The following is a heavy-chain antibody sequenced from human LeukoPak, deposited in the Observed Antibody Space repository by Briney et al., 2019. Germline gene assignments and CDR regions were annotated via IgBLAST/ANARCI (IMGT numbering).Heavy chain of an antibody. V-gene: IGHV4-4*02. J-gene: IGHJ4*02. D-gene: IGHD4-17*01. CDR2: IYHSGST. CDR1: GGSISSSYW. CDR3: ARAGDYVEFDY. Sequence: SETLSLTCAVSGGSISSSYWWSWVRQPAGKGLEWIGEIYHSGSTNYNPSLKSRVTISVDKSKNQFSLKLSSVTAADTAVYYCARAGDYVEFDYWGQGTLVTVSS.